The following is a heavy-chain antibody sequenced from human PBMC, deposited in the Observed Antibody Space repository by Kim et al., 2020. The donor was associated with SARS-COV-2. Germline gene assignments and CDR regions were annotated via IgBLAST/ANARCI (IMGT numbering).Heavy chain of an antibody. CDR3: ARVSSWAPYCGGDCFGMDV. CDR1: GDSVSSNSAA. V-gene: IGHV6-1*01. D-gene: IGHD2-21*01. Sequence: SQTLSLTCAISGDSVSSNSAAWNWIRQSPSRGLEWLGRTYYRSKWYNDYAVSVKSRITINPDTSKNQFSLQLNSVTPEDTAVYYCARVSSWAPYCGGDCFGMDVWGQGTTVTVSS. CDR2: TYYRSKWYN. J-gene: IGHJ6*02.